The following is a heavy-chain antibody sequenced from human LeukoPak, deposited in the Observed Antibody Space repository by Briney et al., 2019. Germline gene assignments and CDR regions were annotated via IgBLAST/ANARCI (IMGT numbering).Heavy chain of an antibody. CDR2: IYTSGST. D-gene: IGHD3-10*01. J-gene: IGHJ4*02. Sequence: PSETLSLTCTVSGGSISSYYWSWIRQPAGKGLEWIERIYTSGSTNYNPSLKSRVTMSVDTSKNQFSLKLSSVTAADTAVYYCARDTYYYGSGSPYFDYWGQGTLVTVSS. CDR3: ARDTYYYGSGSPYFDY. CDR1: GGSISSYY. V-gene: IGHV4-4*07.